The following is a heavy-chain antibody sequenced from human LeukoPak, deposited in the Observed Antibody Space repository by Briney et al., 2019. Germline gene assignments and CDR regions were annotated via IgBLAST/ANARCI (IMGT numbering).Heavy chain of an antibody. J-gene: IGHJ4*02. V-gene: IGHV4-61*02. CDR2: IYTSGST. CDR3: ARDGHYYDSSGSFDY. CDR1: GGSVSSGSYY. Sequence: SETLSLTCTVSGGSVSSGSYYWSWIRQPAGKGLEWIGRIYTSGSTNYNPSLKSRVTISVDTSKNQFSLKLSSVTAADTAVYYCARDGHYYDSSGSFDYWGQGTLVTVSS. D-gene: IGHD3-22*01.